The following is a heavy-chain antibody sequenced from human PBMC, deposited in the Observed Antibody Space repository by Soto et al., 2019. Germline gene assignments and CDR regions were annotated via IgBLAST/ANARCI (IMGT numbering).Heavy chain of an antibody. CDR2: IWYDGSNK. V-gene: IGHV3-33*01. J-gene: IGHJ6*02. CDR1: GFTFSSYG. CDR3: ARDALPRYYYGLDF. D-gene: IGHD6-6*01. Sequence: GGSLRLSCAASGFTFSSYGMHWVRQAPGKGLEWVAVIWYDGSNKYYADSVKGRFTISRDNSKYTLYLQMNSLRAEDTAVYYCARDALPRYYYGLDFWGQGTTVTVSS.